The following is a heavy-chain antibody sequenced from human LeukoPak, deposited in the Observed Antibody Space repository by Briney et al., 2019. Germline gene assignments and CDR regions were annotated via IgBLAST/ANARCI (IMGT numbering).Heavy chain of an antibody. D-gene: IGHD3-10*01. CDR3: ARVLSKRVLLSLRYYFDY. CDR1: GYTFTSNA. Sequence: ASVKVSCKASGYTFTSNAMNWVRQAPGQGLEWMGWINPNSGGTNYAQKFQGRVTMTRDTSISTAYMELSRLRSDDTAVYYCARVLSKRVLLSLRYYFDYWGQGTLVTVSS. J-gene: IGHJ4*02. CDR2: INPNSGGT. V-gene: IGHV1-2*02.